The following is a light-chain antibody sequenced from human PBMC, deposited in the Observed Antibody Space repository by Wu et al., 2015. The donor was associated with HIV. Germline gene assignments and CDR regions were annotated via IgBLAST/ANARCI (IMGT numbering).Light chain of an antibody. CDR1: QSITNN. J-gene: IGKJ1*01. CDR3: QQYNDWPRT. Sequence: EIVMTQSLATLSVSPGESATLSCRASQSITNNLAWYHHKPGQAPRLLIYGSSTRATGIPARFSGSGSETEFTLTTNSMESEDFAIYYCQQYNDWPRTFGQGTKVEI. CDR2: GSS. V-gene: IGKV3-15*01.